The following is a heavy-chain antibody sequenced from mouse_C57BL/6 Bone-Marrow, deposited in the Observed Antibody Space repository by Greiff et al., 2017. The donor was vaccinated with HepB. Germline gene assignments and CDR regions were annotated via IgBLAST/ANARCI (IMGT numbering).Heavy chain of an antibody. CDR2: IYPGSGST. J-gene: IGHJ2*01. Sequence: QVQLQQPGAELVKPGASVKMSCKASGYTFTSYWITWVKQRPGQGLEWIGDIYPGSGSTNYNEKFKSKATLTVDTSSSTAYMQLSSLTSEDSAVYYCARWYYYGSSYEDYFDYWGQGTTLTASS. D-gene: IGHD1-1*01. CDR3: ARWYYYGSSYEDYFDY. V-gene: IGHV1-55*01. CDR1: GYTFTSYW.